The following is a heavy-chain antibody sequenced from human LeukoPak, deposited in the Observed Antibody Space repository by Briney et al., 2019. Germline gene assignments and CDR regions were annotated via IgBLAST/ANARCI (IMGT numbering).Heavy chain of an antibody. V-gene: IGHV3-23*01. CDR3: AKILGYCSSTSCSHYYYYGMDV. CDR2: ISGSGGST. J-gene: IGHJ6*02. Sequence: PGGSLRLSCAASGFTFSSYAMSWVRQAPGKGLEWVSAISGSGGSTYYADSVKGRFTISRDNSKNTLYLQMNSLRAEDTAVYYCAKILGYCSSTSCSHYYYYGMDVWGQGTTDTVSS. D-gene: IGHD2-2*01. CDR1: GFTFSSYA.